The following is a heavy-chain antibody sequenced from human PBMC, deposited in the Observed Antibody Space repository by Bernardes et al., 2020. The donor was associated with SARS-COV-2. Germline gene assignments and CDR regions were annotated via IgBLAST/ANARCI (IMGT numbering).Heavy chain of an antibody. V-gene: IGHV1-2*04. CDR3: ARGDVVVPAAQGYYYYGMDV. CDR2: ITPNSGGT. J-gene: IGHJ6*02. D-gene: IGHD2-2*01. CDR1: GYTFTGYY. Sequence: DAAQVSCKASGYTFTGYYMPWVRQAPRQGLEWMGWITPNSGGTNYAQKFQGWVTMTRDTSISTAYMELSRLRSDDTAVYYCARGDVVVPAAQGYYYYGMDVWGHGTTGTVSS.